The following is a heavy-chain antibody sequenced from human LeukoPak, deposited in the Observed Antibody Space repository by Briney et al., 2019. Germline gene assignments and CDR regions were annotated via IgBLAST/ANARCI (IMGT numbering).Heavy chain of an antibody. V-gene: IGHV3-23*01. CDR1: GFTFSSYA. D-gene: IGHD3-16*01. CDR3: AKGSEYLWGSLESNYYYYMDV. CDR2: LSGGGGSA. J-gene: IGHJ6*03. Sequence: GGSLRLSCAASGFTFSSYAMSWVRQAPGKGLEWVSVLSGGGGSAFYADSVKGRFTISRDNSKNTLYLQMNSLRAEDTAVYYCAKGSEYLWGSLESNYYYYMDVWGKGATVTVSS.